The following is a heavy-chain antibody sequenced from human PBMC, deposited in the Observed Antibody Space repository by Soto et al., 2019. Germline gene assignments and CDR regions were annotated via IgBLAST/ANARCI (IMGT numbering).Heavy chain of an antibody. J-gene: IGHJ6*02. CDR1: GGSISRYY. CDR2: IYYSGST. CDR3: ARDRVSVSGIEYYYAMAF. V-gene: IGHV4-59*01. Sequence: ETLSHTRTVSGGSISRYYWSWIRQPPGKGLEWIGYIYYSGSTNYNPSLKSRVTISVDTSKNQFSLKLSSVTAAGTAVYYCARDRVSVSGIEYYYAMAFWGHGTTVTGSS. D-gene: IGHD6-19*01.